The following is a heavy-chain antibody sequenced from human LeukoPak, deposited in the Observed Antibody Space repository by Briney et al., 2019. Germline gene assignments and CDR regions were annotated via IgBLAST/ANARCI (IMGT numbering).Heavy chain of an antibody. CDR3: ARRGMMNYYYGMDV. J-gene: IGHJ6*02. D-gene: IGHD3-16*01. CDR1: GGSISSSSYY. CDR2: IYYSGST. Sequence: SETLSLTCTVSGGSISSSSYYWGWIRQPPGKGLEWIGSIYYSGSTYYNPSLKSRVTISVDTSKNQFSLKLSSVTAADTAVYYCARRGMMNYYYGMDVWGQGTTVTVSS. V-gene: IGHV4-39*01.